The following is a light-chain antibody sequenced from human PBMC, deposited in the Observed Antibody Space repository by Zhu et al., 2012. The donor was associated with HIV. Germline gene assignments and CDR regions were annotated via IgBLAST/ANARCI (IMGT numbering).Light chain of an antibody. CDR2: GAS. CDR3: HQYDDSWT. J-gene: IGKJ1*01. Sequence: EIVLTQSPDTLSLSPGDRATLACRANHSVSSNYVIWYQQKPGQAPRPLIYGASDRASGVPDRFSGSGSGTDFTLTISRLEPEDFAVYYCHQYDDSWTFGQGTKVEIK. CDR1: HSVSSNY. V-gene: IGKV3-20*01.